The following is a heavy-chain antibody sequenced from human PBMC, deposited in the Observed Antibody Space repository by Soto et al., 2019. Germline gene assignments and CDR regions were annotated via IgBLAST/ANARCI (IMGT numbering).Heavy chain of an antibody. D-gene: IGHD6-13*01. J-gene: IGHJ5*02. CDR3: AKALIIAAAGQYNWFDP. CDR2: ISYDGSNK. Sequence: QVQLVESGGGVVQPGRSLRLSCAASGFTFSSYGMHWVRQAPGKGLEWVAVISYDGSNKYYADSVKGRFTISRDNSKNTLYLQMNSLRAEDTAVYYCAKALIIAAAGQYNWFDPWGQGTLVTVSS. V-gene: IGHV3-30*18. CDR1: GFTFSSYG.